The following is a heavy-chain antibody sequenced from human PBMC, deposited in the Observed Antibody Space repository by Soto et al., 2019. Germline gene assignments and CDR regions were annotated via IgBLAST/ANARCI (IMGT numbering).Heavy chain of an antibody. V-gene: IGHV3-33*01. CDR3: ARDKDITMVRGVIPYYFDY. D-gene: IGHD3-10*01. CDR2: IWYDGSNK. CDR1: GFTFSSYG. J-gene: IGHJ4*02. Sequence: GGSLRLSCAASGFTFSSYGMHWVRQAPGKGLEWVAVIWYDGSNKYYADSVKGRFTISRDNSKNTLYLQMNSLRAEDTAVYYCARDKDITMVRGVIPYYFDYWGQGTLVTVSS.